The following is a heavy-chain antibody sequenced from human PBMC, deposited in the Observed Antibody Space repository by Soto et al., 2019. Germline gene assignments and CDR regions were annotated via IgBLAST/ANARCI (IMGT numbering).Heavy chain of an antibody. J-gene: IGHJ5*02. V-gene: IGHV3-43*01. Sequence: LRTSCAPSRFTFDDYTMQWVREAAGEALEWIALISGDVGSTDYAGSVKGGFTIFTDNSKNALYLQINSLRTEGAGMECCSKESVPFRELAPHWFDPWAQGTLVTDS. D-gene: IGHD3-10*01. CDR3: SKESVPFRELAPHWFDP. CDR1: RFTFDDYT. CDR2: ISGDVGST.